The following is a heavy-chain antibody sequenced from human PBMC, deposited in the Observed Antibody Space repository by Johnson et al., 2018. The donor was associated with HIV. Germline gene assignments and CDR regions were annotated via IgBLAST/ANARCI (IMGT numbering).Heavy chain of an antibody. CDR2: ISWNSGSI. D-gene: IGHD7-27*01. V-gene: IGHV3-9*01. Sequence: VQLVESGGGLVQPGRSLRLSCAASGFTFDDYAMHWVRQAPGKGLEWVSGISWNSGSIGYADSVKGRFTISRDNSKNTLYLQMNSLRAEDTALYFCARDPTTQDSRLTGDFGAFDIWGQGTMVTVSS. J-gene: IGHJ3*02. CDR1: GFTFDDYA. CDR3: ARDPTTQDSRLTGDFGAFDI.